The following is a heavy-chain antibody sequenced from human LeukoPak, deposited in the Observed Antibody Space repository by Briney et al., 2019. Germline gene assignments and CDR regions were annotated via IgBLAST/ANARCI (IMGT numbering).Heavy chain of an antibody. CDR1: GYTFTYRY. CDR2: INPNSGGT. D-gene: IGHD5-12*01. J-gene: IGHJ5*02. Sequence: GASVKVSCKASGYTFTYRYLHWVRQAPGQGLEWMGWINPNSGGTKYAQKFQGRVTMTRDTSISTAYMELSRLRSDDTAVYYCARDGYSGRFDPWGQGTLVTVSS. V-gene: IGHV1-2*02. CDR3: ARDGYSGRFDP.